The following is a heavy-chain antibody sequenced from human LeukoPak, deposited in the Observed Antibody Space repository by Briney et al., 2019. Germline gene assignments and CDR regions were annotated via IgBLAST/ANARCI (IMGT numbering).Heavy chain of an antibody. CDR3: ARDSRIRGFDY. V-gene: IGHV1-18*01. J-gene: IGHJ4*02. Sequence: ASVKVSCNASGYTFPSYGISWVRQAPGQGLEWMGWISAYNGNTNYAQKLQGRVTMTTDTSTSTAYMELRSLRSDDTAVYYCARDSRIRGFDYWGQGTLVTVSS. CDR2: ISAYNGNT. D-gene: IGHD6-13*01. CDR1: GYTFPSYG.